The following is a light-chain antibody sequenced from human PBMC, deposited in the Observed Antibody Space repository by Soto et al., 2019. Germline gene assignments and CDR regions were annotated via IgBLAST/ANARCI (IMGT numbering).Light chain of an antibody. CDR3: QQYGSAPWT. J-gene: IGKJ1*01. CDR2: AAS. Sequence: EIVLTQSPGTLPLSPGERATLSCRASLSVASNYVAWYQQKPGQAPRLLIYAASGRATGIPDRFSGSGSGTDFTLTIGRLEPEDFAVYYCQQYGSAPWTFGQGTKLEIK. CDR1: LSVASNY. V-gene: IGKV3-20*01.